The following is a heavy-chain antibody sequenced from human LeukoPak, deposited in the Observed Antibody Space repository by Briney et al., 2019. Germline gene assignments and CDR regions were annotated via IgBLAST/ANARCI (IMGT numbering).Heavy chain of an antibody. CDR1: GGSISSGSYY. D-gene: IGHD2-15*01. CDR3: ARLHKDSFDY. V-gene: IGHV4-61*02. CDR2: IYTSGST. Sequence: PSETLSLTCTVSGGSISSGSYYWSWIRQPAGKGLEWIGRIYTSGSTNYNPSLKSRVTISVDTSKNQFSLKLSSVTAADTAVYYCARLHKDSFDYWGQGTLVTVSS. J-gene: IGHJ4*02.